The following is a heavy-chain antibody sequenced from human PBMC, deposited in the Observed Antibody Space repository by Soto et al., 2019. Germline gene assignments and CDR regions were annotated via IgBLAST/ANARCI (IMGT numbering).Heavy chain of an antibody. Sequence: GGSLRLSCAASGFTFSNYWMHWVRQAPGKGLEWVSHINSDGTSTSFADSVKGRFTISRDNAKNTLYLQVDSLRAEDTAVYYCARDSSRAGYSYEFDYWGQGTTVTVSS. D-gene: IGHD5-18*01. V-gene: IGHV3-74*01. J-gene: IGHJ4*03. CDR3: ARDSSRAGYSYEFDY. CDR2: INSDGTST. CDR1: GFTFSNYW.